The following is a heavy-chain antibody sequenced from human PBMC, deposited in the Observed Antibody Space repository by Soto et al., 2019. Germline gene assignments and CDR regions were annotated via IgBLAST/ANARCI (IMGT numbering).Heavy chain of an antibody. CDR3: ARDFPRVGAKRYGMDV. CDR2: INPSGGST. J-gene: IGHJ6*02. CDR1: GYTFTSYY. D-gene: IGHD1-26*01. Sequence: ASVKVSCKASGYTFTSYYMHWVRQAPGQGLEWMGIINPSGGSTSYAQKFQGRVTMTRDTSTSTVYMELSSLRSEDTAVYYCARDFPRVGAKRYGMDVWGQGTTVTVSS. V-gene: IGHV1-46*01.